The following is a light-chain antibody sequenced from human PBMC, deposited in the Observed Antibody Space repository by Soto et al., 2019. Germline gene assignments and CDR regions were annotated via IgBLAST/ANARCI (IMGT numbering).Light chain of an antibody. J-gene: IGLJ2*01. CDR2: GNS. CDR3: GSFAGTRSLVV. CDR1: SSNIGAGYD. Sequence: QSVLTQPPSVSGAPGQRVTISCTGSSSNIGAGYDVHWYQQLPGTAPKLLIYGNSNRPSGVPDRFSGSKSGTSASLAITGLQAEDEADYYCGSFAGTRSLVVLGGGTKLTVL. V-gene: IGLV1-40*01.